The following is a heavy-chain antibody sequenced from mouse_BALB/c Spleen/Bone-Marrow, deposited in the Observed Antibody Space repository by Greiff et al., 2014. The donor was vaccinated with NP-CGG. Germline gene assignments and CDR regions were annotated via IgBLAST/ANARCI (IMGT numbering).Heavy chain of an antibody. J-gene: IGHJ1*01. V-gene: IGHV5-15*02. CDR3: ARDQVYYYGSSYGYFDV. CDR2: ISNLAYSI. Sequence: EVHLVESGGGLVQPGGSRKLSCAASGFPFSDYGMAWVRQAPGKGPEWVAFISNLAYSIYYADTVTGRFTISRENAKNTLYLEMSSLRSEDTAMYYCARDQVYYYGSSYGYFDVWGAGTTVTVSS. D-gene: IGHD1-1*01. CDR1: GFPFSDYG.